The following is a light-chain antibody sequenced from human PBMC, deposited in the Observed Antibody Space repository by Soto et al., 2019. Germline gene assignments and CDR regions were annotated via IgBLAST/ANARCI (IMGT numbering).Light chain of an antibody. CDR1: QSLSGNY. V-gene: IGKV3-20*01. Sequence: NVLTQSPGTLSLSPGQRAALSFGASQSLSGNYLAWYQQKPGQAPRVLIYRASIRATGISDRFSGSGSGTDLTLTISRVEPEDFAVYYCQHYGSSPFTFGPGTKVDIK. CDR3: QHYGSSPFT. CDR2: RAS. J-gene: IGKJ3*01.